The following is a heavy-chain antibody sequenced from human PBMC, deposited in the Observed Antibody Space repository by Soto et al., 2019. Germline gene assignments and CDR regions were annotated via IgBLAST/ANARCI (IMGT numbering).Heavy chain of an antibody. D-gene: IGHD6-13*01. CDR3: AKDSWYFDL. V-gene: IGHV3-74*01. J-gene: IGHJ4*02. CDR1: GFIFTNFW. Sequence: GGSLRLSCEASGFIFTNFWMHWVRQVPGKGLVWVSRIDTSGSSTSYADSVKGRFTISRDNAKNTVSLQMNSLRAEDTGVYYCAKDSWYFDLWSQGSLVTVSA. CDR2: IDTSGSST.